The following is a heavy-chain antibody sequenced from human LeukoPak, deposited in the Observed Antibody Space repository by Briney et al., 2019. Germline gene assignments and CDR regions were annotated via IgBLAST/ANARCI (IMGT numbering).Heavy chain of an antibody. Sequence: GGSLRLSCAASGFSLRSSDMNWIRQAPGKGLEWVSAISGTVGGTTYYANSVKGRLTISRDYAENSLYLQMNSLRVEDTAVYYCAKVAKYYYGPETYYFFEQWGQGTPVTASS. J-gene: IGHJ4*02. CDR2: ISGTVGGTT. V-gene: IGHV3-23*01. CDR3: AKVAKYYYGPETYYFFEQ. D-gene: IGHD3-10*01. CDR1: GFSLRSSD.